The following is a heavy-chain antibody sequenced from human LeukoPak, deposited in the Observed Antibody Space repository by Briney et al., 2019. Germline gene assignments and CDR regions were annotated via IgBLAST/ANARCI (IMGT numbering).Heavy chain of an antibody. J-gene: IGHJ6*02. V-gene: IGHV3-30*18. CDR3: AKYGSGSDYYYYGLDV. CDR2: LSYDGSEK. Sequence: GGSLRLSCAASGFSFSTYAMHWVRQAPGKGLEWVALLSYDGSEKFYADSVKGRFTISRDNSKNTVDLQMNNLRAEDTAVYYCAKYGSGSDYYYYGLDVWGQGTTVTVSS. CDR1: GFSFSTYA. D-gene: IGHD3-10*01.